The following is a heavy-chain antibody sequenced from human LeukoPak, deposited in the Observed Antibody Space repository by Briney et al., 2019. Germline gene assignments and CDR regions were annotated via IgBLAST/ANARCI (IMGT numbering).Heavy chain of an antibody. D-gene: IGHD6-19*01. Sequence: PSETLSLTCTVSGGSISSGGYYWSWIRQHPGKGLEWIGYIYYSGSTYYNPSLKSRVTISADTSKNQFSLKLSSVTAADTAVYYCARTGGGAVAGSVGFDYWGQGTLATVSS. CDR3: ARTGGGAVAGSVGFDY. J-gene: IGHJ4*02. V-gene: IGHV4-31*03. CDR2: IYYSGST. CDR1: GGSISSGGYY.